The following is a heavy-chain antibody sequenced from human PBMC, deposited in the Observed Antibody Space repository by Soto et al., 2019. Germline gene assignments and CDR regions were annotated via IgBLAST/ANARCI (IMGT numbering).Heavy chain of an antibody. J-gene: IGHJ4*02. CDR1: GYTFSFYG. CDR3: ARIGVSSGHESPDFDS. V-gene: IGHV1-18*01. D-gene: IGHD3-16*01. Sequence: ASVKVSCKASGYTFSFYGITWVRQAPGQGLEWMGWISGFNGNTNYAADLQGRVTMTTDTSTSTAYMELRSLRSDDTAVYYCARIGVSSGHESPDFDSWGQGTLVTVSS. CDR2: ISGFNGNT.